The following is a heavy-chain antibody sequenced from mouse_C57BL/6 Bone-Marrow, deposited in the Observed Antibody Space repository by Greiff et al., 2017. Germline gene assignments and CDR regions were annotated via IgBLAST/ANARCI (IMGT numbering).Heavy chain of an antibody. D-gene: IGHD1-1*01. CDR2: IHPNSGST. CDR3: AKESYYCGRGDD. V-gene: IGHV1-64*01. CDR1: GYTFTSYW. J-gene: IGHJ1*03. Sequence: QVQLQQPGAELVKPGASVKLSCKASGYTFTSYWMHWVKQRPGQGLEWIGMIHPNSGSTNYNEKFKSKATLTVDKSSSTAYMQLSSLTSADSAVYYGAKESYYCGRGDDWGTGTTVTVSS.